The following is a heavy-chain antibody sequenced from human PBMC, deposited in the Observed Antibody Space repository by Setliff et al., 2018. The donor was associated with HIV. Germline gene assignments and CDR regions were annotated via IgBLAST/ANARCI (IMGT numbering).Heavy chain of an antibody. D-gene: IGHD3-10*01. CDR2: IYYSGNT. J-gene: IGHJ3*01. CDR1: GASIRGHY. CDR3: ARVRSYGSAYDAFDV. Sequence: PSETLSLTCSVSGASIRGHYWSWIRQSPGKGLEWIGNIYYSGNTNYNPSFKSRVTISVDTSKNQFSLRVNSVTAADTAVYYCARVRSYGSAYDAFDVWGPGTMVTV. V-gene: IGHV4-59*08.